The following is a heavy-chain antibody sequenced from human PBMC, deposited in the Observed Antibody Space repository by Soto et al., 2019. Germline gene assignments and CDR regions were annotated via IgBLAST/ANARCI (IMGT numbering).Heavy chain of an antibody. D-gene: IGHD6-19*01. V-gene: IGHV3-15*01. CDR3: TTPAIPVDGTQPFSY. CDR2: IKPTTNGGAI. J-gene: IGHJ4*02. CDR1: GFTFSSAP. Sequence: EVQLVESGGGFVKPGESLTLSCAASGFTFSSAPMSWFRQSPGQGLEWVGRIKPTTNGGAIDDLAHVKGRFTLSRDDSKNTLYIQMTSVKIEDSALYYCTTPAIPVDGTQPFSYWGQGALVTVSS.